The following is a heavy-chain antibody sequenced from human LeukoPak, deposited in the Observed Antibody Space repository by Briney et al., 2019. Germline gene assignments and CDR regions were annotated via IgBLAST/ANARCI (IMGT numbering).Heavy chain of an antibody. Sequence: ASVKVSCKASGYTFTTYAMNWVRQAPGQGLEWMGWINTNTGNPMYAQGFTGRFVFSLDISVSTAYLQISSLKAKDTAVYYCARAVGYCMTTSCYPAYWGQGTLVTVSS. CDR3: ARAVGYCMTTSCYPAY. J-gene: IGHJ4*02. V-gene: IGHV7-4-1*02. CDR1: GYTFTTYA. D-gene: IGHD2-2*01. CDR2: INTNTGNP.